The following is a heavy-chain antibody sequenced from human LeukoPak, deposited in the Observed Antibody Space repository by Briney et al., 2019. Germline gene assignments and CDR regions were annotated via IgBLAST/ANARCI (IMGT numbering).Heavy chain of an antibody. J-gene: IGHJ4*02. V-gene: IGHV1-46*01. D-gene: IGHD3-16*02. CDR1: GGTFSSYA. Sequence: ASVKVSCKASGGTFSSYAISWVRQAPGQGLEWMGIINPSAGSTSYAQKFQGRVTMTRDMSTSTAYMELSSLRSEDTAVYYCARTYYDYVGGSYREDTLDSWGQGTLVTVSS. CDR3: ARTYYDYVGGSYREDTLDS. CDR2: INPSAGST.